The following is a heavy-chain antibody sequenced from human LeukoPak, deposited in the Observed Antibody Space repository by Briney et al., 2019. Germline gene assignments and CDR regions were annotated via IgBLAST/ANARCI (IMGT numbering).Heavy chain of an antibody. CDR2: ISWNSGSI. D-gene: IGHD3-9*01. J-gene: IGHJ4*02. Sequence: AGGSLRLSCAASGFTFDDYAMHWVRQAPGKGLEWVSGISWNSGSIGYADSVKGRFTISRDNAKNSLYLQMNSLRAEDTALYYCAKGDDILTGYYNYWGQGTLVTVSS. CDR3: AKGDDILTGYYNY. V-gene: IGHV3-9*01. CDR1: GFTFDDYA.